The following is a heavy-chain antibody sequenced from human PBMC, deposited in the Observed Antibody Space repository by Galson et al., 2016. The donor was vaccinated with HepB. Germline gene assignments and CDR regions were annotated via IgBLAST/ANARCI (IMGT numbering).Heavy chain of an antibody. CDR1: GVTFGDYA. CDR3: SEGGYSGYG. CDR2: IRSKAYSGAT. V-gene: IGHV3-49*03. J-gene: IGHJ4*02. D-gene: IGHD5-12*01. Sequence: SLRLSCAASGVTFGDYAMSWFRQTPGKGLEWVGLIRSKAYSGATEYAASVKGRFSISRDDSKSIAYLQMNSLKSEDTAVYHCSEGGYSGYGWGQGTLVTVSA.